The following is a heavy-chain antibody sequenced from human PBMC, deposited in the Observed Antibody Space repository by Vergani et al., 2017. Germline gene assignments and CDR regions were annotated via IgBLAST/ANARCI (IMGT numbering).Heavy chain of an antibody. Sequence: QVQLQQWGGGLLKPSETLSLTCVVNGGSFTSYHWTWIRQSPGEGLEWVGDIDHTGRPDYNPSLKSRLTMSVDKSRNQFSLTLKSVTATDTAIYFCARVNTETNGHLYYYYYMDVWGKGTAVTVS. CDR2: IDHTGRP. CDR1: GGSFTSYH. D-gene: IGHD4-11*01. J-gene: IGHJ6*03. V-gene: IGHV4-34*01. CDR3: ARVNTETNGHLYYYYYMDV.